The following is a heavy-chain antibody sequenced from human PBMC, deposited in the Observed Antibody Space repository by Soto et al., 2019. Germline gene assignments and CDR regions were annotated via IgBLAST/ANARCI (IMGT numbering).Heavy chain of an antibody. CDR1: GFTFSSYS. Sequence: EVQLGESGGGLVKPGGSLRLYCEASGFTFSSYSMNWVLHATEQGLEWVSSLISSSSYIYYADSVNGRLTISRDNDKNSLYLEMNSLRADDTAVYYCARLVEGSTYYCYYMDFCGKGTTVTVSS. V-gene: IGHV3-21*01. CDR3: ARLVEGSTYYCYYMDF. D-gene: IGHD2-15*01. J-gene: IGHJ6*03. CDR2: LISSSSYI.